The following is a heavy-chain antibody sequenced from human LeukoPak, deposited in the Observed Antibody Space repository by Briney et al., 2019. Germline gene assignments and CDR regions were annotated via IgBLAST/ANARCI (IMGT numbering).Heavy chain of an antibody. Sequence: PGGSLRLSCAAPGFTFSSYGMHWVRQAPGKGLEWVAVIWYDGSNKYYADSVKGRFTISRDNSKNTLYLQMNSLRAEDTAVYYCAKEKGPYCSSTSCYGMDYYFDYWGQGTLVTVSS. CDR2: IWYDGSNK. V-gene: IGHV3-33*06. CDR3: AKEKGPYCSSTSCYGMDYYFDY. CDR1: GFTFSSYG. J-gene: IGHJ4*02. D-gene: IGHD2-2*01.